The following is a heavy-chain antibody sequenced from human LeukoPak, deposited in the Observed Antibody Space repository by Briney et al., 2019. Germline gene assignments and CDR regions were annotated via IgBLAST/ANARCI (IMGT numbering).Heavy chain of an antibody. CDR3: ARGLSYYDFWSGYFYNWFDP. CDR2: INHSGST. D-gene: IGHD3-3*01. CDR1: GGSISSGDYY. V-gene: IGHV4-30-4*01. Sequence: PSQTLSLTCTVSGGSISSGDYYWSWIRQPPGKGLEWIGEINHSGSTNYNPSLKSRVTISVDTSKNQFSLKLSSVTAADTAVYYCARGLSYYDFWSGYFYNWFDPWGQGTLVTVSS. J-gene: IGHJ5*02.